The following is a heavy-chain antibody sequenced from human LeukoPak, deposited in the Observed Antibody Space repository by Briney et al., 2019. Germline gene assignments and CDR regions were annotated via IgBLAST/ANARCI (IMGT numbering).Heavy chain of an antibody. D-gene: IGHD1/OR15-1a*01. CDR1: GFTFSDYY. V-gene: IGHV3-11*01. J-gene: IGHJ6*03. CDR3: ARGKGNTWRYYYYMDV. CDR2: ISSSGSIK. Sequence: PGGSLRLSCAASGFTFSDYYMSWIRQAPGKGLEWVSYISSSGSIKYYADSVKGRFTISRDNAKNSLYLQLNSLRAEDTAVYYCARGKGNTWRYYYYMDVWGKGTTVTVSS.